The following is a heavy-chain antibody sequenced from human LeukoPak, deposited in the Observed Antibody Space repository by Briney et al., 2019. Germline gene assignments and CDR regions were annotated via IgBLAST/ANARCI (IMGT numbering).Heavy chain of an antibody. Sequence: GGSLRLSCAASGFTVSSNYMSWVRQAPGKGLEWVSSISSSSSYIYYADSVKGRFTISRDNARNSLYLQMSNLRVEDTAVYYCARGYTNYGYVFDIWGQGTMVTVSS. CDR3: ARGYTNYGYVFDI. J-gene: IGHJ3*02. CDR2: ISSSSSYI. V-gene: IGHV3-21*04. D-gene: IGHD4-11*01. CDR1: GFTVSSNY.